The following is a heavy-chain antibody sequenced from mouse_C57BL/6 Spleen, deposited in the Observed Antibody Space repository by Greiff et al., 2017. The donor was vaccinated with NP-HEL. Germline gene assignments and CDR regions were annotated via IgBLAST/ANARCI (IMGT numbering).Heavy chain of an antibody. J-gene: IGHJ3*01. Sequence: VMLVESGAELARPGASVKLSCKASGYTFTSYSISWVKQRTGQGLEWIGEIYPRSGNTYYNEKFKGKATLTADKSSSTAYMELRSLTSEDSAVYFCARRDGYYTRFAYWAKGLWSLSLQ. CDR1: GYTFTSYS. CDR2: IYPRSGNT. D-gene: IGHD2-3*01. V-gene: IGHV1-81*01. CDR3: ARRDGYYTRFAY.